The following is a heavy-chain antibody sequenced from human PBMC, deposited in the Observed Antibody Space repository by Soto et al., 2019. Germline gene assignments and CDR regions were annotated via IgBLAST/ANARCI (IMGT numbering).Heavy chain of an antibody. D-gene: IGHD3-10*01. CDR1: GGTFNGYG. V-gene: IGHV1-69*06. CDR2: TVPVFDTS. CDR3: ARGVSNSGAYYTGPSAYDL. J-gene: IGHJ3*01. Sequence: QVQLVQSGAVVKKPGSSVEVSCKASGGTFNGYGISWVRQAPGQGLEWMGGTVPVFDTSKYAPRFQGRVTITADKSTSTASMELSSVRSEDTAIYFCARGVSNSGAYYTGPSAYDLWGPGTLVIVSS.